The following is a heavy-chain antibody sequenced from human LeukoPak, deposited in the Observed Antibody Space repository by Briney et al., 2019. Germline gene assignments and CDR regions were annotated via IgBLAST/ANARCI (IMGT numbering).Heavy chain of an antibody. Sequence: ASVKVSCKASGYTFTGYYMHWVRQAPGQGLEWMGWINPNSGGTNYAQKFQGRVTMTRDTSISTAYMELSRLRSDDTAVYYCARDVMYYYDSSGYYYSDYYYMDVWGKGTTVTISS. V-gene: IGHV1-2*02. J-gene: IGHJ6*03. CDR3: ARDVMYYYDSSGYYYSDYYYMDV. D-gene: IGHD3-22*01. CDR2: INPNSGGT. CDR1: GYTFTGYY.